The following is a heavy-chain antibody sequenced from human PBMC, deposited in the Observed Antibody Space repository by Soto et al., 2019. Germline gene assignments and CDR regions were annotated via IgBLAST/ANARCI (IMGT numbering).Heavy chain of an antibody. CDR2: IDHRGTT. CDR3: ATGGGWLPDT. CDR1: GASVNSNY. Sequence: QAQLHESGPGLVKPSETLSLSCTVSGASVNSNYWSWIRQSPGKGLEWIGYIDHRGTTNYNPSLKRRVTISSDTPKNQFSLRLSSVTAVDTAVYYCATGGGWLPDTWGQGTLVTVSS. V-gene: IGHV4-59*02. J-gene: IGHJ4*02. D-gene: IGHD5-12*01.